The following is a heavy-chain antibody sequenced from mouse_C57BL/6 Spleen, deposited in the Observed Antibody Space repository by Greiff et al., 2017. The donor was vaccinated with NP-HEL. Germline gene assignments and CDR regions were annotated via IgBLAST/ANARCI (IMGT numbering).Heavy chain of an antibody. CDR1: GYTFTDYY. V-gene: IGHV1-76*01. CDR2: IYPGSGNT. CDR3: AREDGSSPWVAY. D-gene: IGHD1-1*01. Sequence: VQLQQSGAELVRPGASVKLSCKASGYTFTDYYINWVKQRPGQGLEWIARIYPGSGNTYYNEKFKGKATLTAEKSSSTAYMQLSSLTSEDSAVYFCAREDGSSPWVAYWGQGTLVTVSA. J-gene: IGHJ3*01.